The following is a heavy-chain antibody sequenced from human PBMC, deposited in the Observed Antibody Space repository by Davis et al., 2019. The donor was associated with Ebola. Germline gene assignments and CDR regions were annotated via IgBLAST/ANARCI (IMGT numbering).Heavy chain of an antibody. CDR3: AKVAQSFPPDY. CDR1: GFPFSSFS. CDR2: ISSSKSAM. V-gene: IGHV3-48*01. D-gene: IGHD3-10*01. J-gene: IGHJ4*02. Sequence: PGGSLRLSCAASGFPFSSFSMNWVRRAPGKGLEWISYISSSKSAMNYADSVKGRFTIFRDNSKNTLYLYMSSVTVDDTAAYYCAKVAQSFPPDYWGQGTLVTVSS.